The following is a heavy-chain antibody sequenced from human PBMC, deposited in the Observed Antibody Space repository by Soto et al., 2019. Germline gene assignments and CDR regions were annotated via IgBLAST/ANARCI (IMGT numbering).Heavy chain of an antibody. D-gene: IGHD6-19*01. J-gene: IGHJ4*02. V-gene: IGHV1-18*01. Sequence: ASVKVSCKASGYTFTSYGITWVRQAPGQGLEWMGWISIYNGHTEYAQKSQGRVTMTTDTSTRTAYMELRSLRFDDTALYYCARRGSGLVDFWGQGTSVTVSS. CDR1: GYTFTSYG. CDR3: ARRGSGLVDF. CDR2: ISIYNGHT.